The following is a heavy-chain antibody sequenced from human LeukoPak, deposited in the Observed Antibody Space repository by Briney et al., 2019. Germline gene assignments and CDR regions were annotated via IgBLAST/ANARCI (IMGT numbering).Heavy chain of an antibody. J-gene: IGHJ6*02. CDR3: ARYASPLEGMDV. CDR2: INQDGREK. V-gene: IGHV3-7*04. Sequence: GGSLRLSCTASQFTVSSYWMNWVRQAPGKGLEWVANINQDGREKNYVDSVKGRFTISRDNAKDSLYLQMNSLRAGDTAVYYCARYASPLEGMDVWGQGTTVTVSS. CDR1: QFTVSSYW.